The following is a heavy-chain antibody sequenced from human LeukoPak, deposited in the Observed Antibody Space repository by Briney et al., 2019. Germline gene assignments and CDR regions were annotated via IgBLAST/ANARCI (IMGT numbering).Heavy chain of an antibody. D-gene: IGHD3-10*01. CDR2: IYYSGST. Sequence: SETLSLTCTVSGGSISSSSYYWGWIRQPPGKGLECIGSIYYSGSTYYNPSLKSRVTISVDTSKNQFSLKLSSVTAADTAVYYCASCPWFGEDGGYWGQGTLVTVSS. CDR1: GGSISSSSYY. J-gene: IGHJ4*02. V-gene: IGHV4-39*07. CDR3: ASCPWFGEDGGY.